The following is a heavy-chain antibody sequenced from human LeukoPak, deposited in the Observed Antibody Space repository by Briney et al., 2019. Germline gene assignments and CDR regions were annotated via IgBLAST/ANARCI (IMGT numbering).Heavy chain of an antibody. CDR3: AREDTAMAPFDY. D-gene: IGHD5-18*01. CDR1: GYTFTGYY. Sequence: ASVKVSCKASGYTFTGYYMHWVRQAPGQGLEWMGWINPNSGGTNYAQKFQGRVTMTRDTSISTAYMELSRLRSDDTAVYYCAREDTAMAPFDYWGQGTLVTVSS. V-gene: IGHV1-2*02. CDR2: INPNSGGT. J-gene: IGHJ4*02.